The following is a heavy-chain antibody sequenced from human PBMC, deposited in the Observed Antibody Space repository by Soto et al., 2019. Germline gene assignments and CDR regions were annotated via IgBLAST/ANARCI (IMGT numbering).Heavy chain of an antibody. CDR1: GDSVSSNTAA. CDR3: ARGVAGSGFDL. V-gene: IGHV6-1*01. CDR2: TYYRSNWRH. D-gene: IGHD6-19*01. J-gene: IGHJ4*02. Sequence: SQTLSLTCAISGDSVSSNTAAWNWIRSSPSRGLGWLGRTYYRSNWRHDYAVSVKSRITVNPDTSKTHFSLQLNSVTPDDTAVYYCARGVAGSGFDLWGQGTLVTVSS.